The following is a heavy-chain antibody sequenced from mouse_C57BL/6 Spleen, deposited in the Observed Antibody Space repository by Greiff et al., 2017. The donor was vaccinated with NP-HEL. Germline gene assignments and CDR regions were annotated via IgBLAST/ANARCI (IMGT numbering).Heavy chain of an antibody. CDR3: AREGDSAWFAY. CDR2: INPSSGYT. J-gene: IGHJ3*01. Sequence: VQLQQSGAELARPGASVKMSCKASGYTFTSYTMHWVKQRPGQGLEWIGYINPSSGYTKYNQKFKDKATLTADKSSSTAYMQRSSLTSEDSAVYYCAREGDSAWFAYWGQGTLVTVSA. D-gene: IGHD2-13*01. V-gene: IGHV1-4*01. CDR1: GYTFTSYT.